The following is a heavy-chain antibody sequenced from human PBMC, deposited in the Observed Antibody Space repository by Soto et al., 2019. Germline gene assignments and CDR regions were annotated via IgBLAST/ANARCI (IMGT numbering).Heavy chain of an antibody. CDR1: GFTFSSYA. J-gene: IGHJ4*02. V-gene: IGHV3-30-3*01. Sequence: QVQLVESGGGVVQPGRSLRLSCAASGFTFSSYAMHWVRQAPGKGLEWVAVISYDGSNKYYADSVKGRFTISRDNSKNTLYLQMNSLRAEDTAVYYCAQSWHNWNPEFDYWGQGTLVTVSS. D-gene: IGHD1-20*01. CDR2: ISYDGSNK. CDR3: AQSWHNWNPEFDY.